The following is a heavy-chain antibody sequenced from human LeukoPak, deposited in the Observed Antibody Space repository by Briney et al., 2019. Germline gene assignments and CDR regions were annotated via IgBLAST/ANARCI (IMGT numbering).Heavy chain of an antibody. D-gene: IGHD5-24*01. J-gene: IGHJ4*02. Sequence: GGSLRLSCAASGFTFSSYWMHWVRQAPGKGLVWVSRINSAGSDTGYADSVKGRFTISRDNSKNTLYLQMNSLRAEDTAVYYCTRGRWSNTPGIFDYWGQGTLVTISS. CDR2: INSAGSDT. V-gene: IGHV3-74*01. CDR1: GFTFSSYW. CDR3: TRGRWSNTPGIFDY.